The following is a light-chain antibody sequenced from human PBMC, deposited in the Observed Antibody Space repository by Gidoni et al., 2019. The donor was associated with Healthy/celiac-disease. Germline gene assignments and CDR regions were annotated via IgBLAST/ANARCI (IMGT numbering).Light chain of an antibody. CDR1: QSVSSSY. J-gene: IGKJ1*01. Sequence: EIVLTQSPGTLSLSPGERATLPCRASQSVSSSYLAWYQQKPGQAPRLLIYGASSRATGIPDRFSGSGSGTDFTLTISRLEPEDFAVYYCQQYGSSFSWTFXQXTKVEIK. CDR3: QQYGSSFSWT. V-gene: IGKV3-20*01. CDR2: GAS.